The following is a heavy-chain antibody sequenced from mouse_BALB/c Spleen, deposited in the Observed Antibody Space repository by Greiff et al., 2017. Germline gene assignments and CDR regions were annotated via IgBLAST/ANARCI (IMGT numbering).Heavy chain of an antibody. J-gene: IGHJ4*01. CDR2: ISSGGSYT. CDR1: GFTFSSYA. D-gene: IGHD6-1*01. Sequence: DVMLVESGGGLVKPGGSLKLSCAASGFTFSSYAMSWVRQSPEKRLEWVAEISSGGSYTYYPDTVTGRFTISRDNAKNTLYLEMSSLRSEDTAMYYCARDSSPHPMDYWGQGTSVTVSS. CDR3: ARDSSPHPMDY. V-gene: IGHV5-9-4*01.